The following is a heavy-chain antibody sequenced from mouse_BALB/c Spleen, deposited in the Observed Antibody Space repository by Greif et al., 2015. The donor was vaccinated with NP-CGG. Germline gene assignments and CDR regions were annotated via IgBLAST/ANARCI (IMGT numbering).Heavy chain of an antibody. CDR2: ISYDGSN. J-gene: IGHJ4*01. V-gene: IGHV3-6*02. CDR1: GYSITSGYY. Sequence: VQLQQSGPGLVKPSQSLSLTCSVTGYSITSGYYWNWIRQFPGNKLEWMGYISYDGSNNYNPSLKNRISITRDTSKNQFFLKLNSVTAEDTATYYCASFYDGYFYYAMDYWGQGTSVTVSP. D-gene: IGHD2-3*01. CDR3: ASFYDGYFYYAMDY.